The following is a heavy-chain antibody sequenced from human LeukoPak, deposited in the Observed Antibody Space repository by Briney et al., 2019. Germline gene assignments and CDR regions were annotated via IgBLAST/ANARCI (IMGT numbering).Heavy chain of an antibody. J-gene: IGHJ6*02. Sequence: GGSLRLSCVDSGFTFISYAMSWVRQALGKGLEWVSAITASGGTTYYADSLKGRFIISRDNSKNTLYLQMNSLRAEDTAVYYCVRYCTSTSCHAPGPYYGMDVWGQGTTVTVSS. CDR2: ITASGGTT. D-gene: IGHD2-2*01. CDR1: GFTFISYA. CDR3: VRYCTSTSCHAPGPYYGMDV. V-gene: IGHV3-23*01.